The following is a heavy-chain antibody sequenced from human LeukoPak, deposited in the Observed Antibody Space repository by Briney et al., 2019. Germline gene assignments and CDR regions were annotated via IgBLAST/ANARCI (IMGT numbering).Heavy chain of an antibody. Sequence: PGGSLRLSCAASGFTFSGSALHWVRQASGKGLEWVGRIRSTANGYATAYAASAKGRFTISRDDSKNTAYLQMNSLRAEDTAVYYCAKVRGSTVTPNDYWGQGTLVTISS. CDR1: GFTFSGSA. D-gene: IGHD4-17*01. CDR3: AKVRGSTVTPNDY. V-gene: IGHV3-73*01. J-gene: IGHJ4*02. CDR2: IRSTANGYAT.